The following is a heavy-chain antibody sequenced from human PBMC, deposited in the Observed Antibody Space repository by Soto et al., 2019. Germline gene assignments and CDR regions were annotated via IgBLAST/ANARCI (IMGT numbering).Heavy chain of an antibody. Sequence: PGGSLRLSCAASGFTFSSYGMHWVRQAPGKGLEWVAVISYDGSNKYYADSVKGRFTISRDNSKNTLYLQMNSLRAEDTAVYYCAKDGKYRIAADPDDAFDIWGQGTMVTVSS. D-gene: IGHD6-13*01. J-gene: IGHJ3*02. CDR1: GFTFSSYG. CDR3: AKDGKYRIAADPDDAFDI. V-gene: IGHV3-30*18. CDR2: ISYDGSNK.